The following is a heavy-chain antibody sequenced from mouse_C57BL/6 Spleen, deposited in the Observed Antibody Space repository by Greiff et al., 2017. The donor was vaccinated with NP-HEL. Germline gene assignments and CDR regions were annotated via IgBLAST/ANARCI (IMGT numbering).Heavy chain of an antibody. CDR1: GYTFTDYE. V-gene: IGHV1-15*01. CDR2: IDPETGGT. CDR3: TSYYYGSSYWYFDV. D-gene: IGHD1-1*01. J-gene: IGHJ1*03. Sequence: QVQLQQSGAELVRPGASVTLSCKASGYTFTDYEMHWVKQTPVHGLEWIGAIDPETGGTAYNQKFKGKAILTADKSSSTAYMELRSLTSEDSAVYYCTSYYYGSSYWYFDVWGTGTTVTVSS.